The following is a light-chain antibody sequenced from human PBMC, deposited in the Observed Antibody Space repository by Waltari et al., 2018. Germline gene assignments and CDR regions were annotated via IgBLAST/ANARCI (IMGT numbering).Light chain of an antibody. CDR2: AAS. Sequence: DIQMTQSPSSLSASVGDRVTITCRASPAISSWLAWYQQKPGKAPKLLIYAASSLQSGVPSRFSGSGFGTDFTLTISSLQPEDFATYFCQQFDTFPLTFGQGT. V-gene: IGKV1-12*01. CDR1: PAISSW. CDR3: QQFDTFPLT. J-gene: IGKJ5*01.